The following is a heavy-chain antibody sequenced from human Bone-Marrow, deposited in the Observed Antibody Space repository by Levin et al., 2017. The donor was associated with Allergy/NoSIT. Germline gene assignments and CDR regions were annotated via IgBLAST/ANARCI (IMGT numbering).Heavy chain of an antibody. CDR3: AKDISSSWSTGDLDY. CDR2: IRGSGGST. CDR1: GFTFSTYA. D-gene: IGHD6-13*01. Sequence: ETLSLTCAASGFTFSTYAINWVRQAPGKGLEWVSSIRGSGGSTYYADSVKGRFTISRDNSKNTPYLQMNSLRVEDTAVYYCAKDISSSWSTGDLDYWGQGTLVTVSS. J-gene: IGHJ4*02. V-gene: IGHV3-23*01.